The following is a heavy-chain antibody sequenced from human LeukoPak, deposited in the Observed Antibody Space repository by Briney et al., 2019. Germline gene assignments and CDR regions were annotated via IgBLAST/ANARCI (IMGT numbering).Heavy chain of an antibody. Sequence: PSATLSLPCAVCGESFSGYYWCWLRQPPGKGLEWIGEINHRGSTNYNPSLKSRVTISVDTSKNQFSLKLTSVTAADTAVYYCARGGRDTSAFGRDTSALYNPLRFDYWGQGTLVIVSS. CDR3: ARGGRDTSAFGRDTSALYNPLRFDY. V-gene: IGHV4-34*01. J-gene: IGHJ4*02. D-gene: IGHD1-1*01. CDR1: GESFSGYY. CDR2: INHRGST.